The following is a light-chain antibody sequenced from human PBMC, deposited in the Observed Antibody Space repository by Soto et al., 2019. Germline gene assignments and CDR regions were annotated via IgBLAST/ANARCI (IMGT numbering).Light chain of an antibody. CDR3: QQYNTYPHT. J-gene: IGKJ4*01. Sequence: DLQMTQSPSSLSASVGDRVTITCRASQGINNYLVWFQQKPGKAPKSLIYAASILQTGVPSRFSGSGSGPDFTLTISSLRPEDFATYYCQQYNTYPHTFGGGTKVEIK. V-gene: IGKV1-16*01. CDR1: QGINNY. CDR2: AAS.